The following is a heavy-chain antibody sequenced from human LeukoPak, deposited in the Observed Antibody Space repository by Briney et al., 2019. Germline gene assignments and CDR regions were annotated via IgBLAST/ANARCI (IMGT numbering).Heavy chain of an antibody. Sequence: SSVKVSCKASGYTFTSYYMHWVRQAPGQGLEWMGIINPGRGGTSYAQKFQGRVTMTRDTSTSTVYMELSSLRSEDTPVYYCAREYRGSYDPFDYWGQGTLVTVSS. CDR3: AREYRGSYDPFDY. CDR2: INPGRGGT. J-gene: IGHJ4*02. CDR1: GYTFTSYY. V-gene: IGHV1-46*01. D-gene: IGHD1-26*01.